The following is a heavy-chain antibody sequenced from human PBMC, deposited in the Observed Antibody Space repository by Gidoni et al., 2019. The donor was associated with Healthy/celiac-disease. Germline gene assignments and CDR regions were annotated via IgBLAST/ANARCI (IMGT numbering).Heavy chain of an antibody. CDR2: ISAYNGNT. CDR3: ARDQDDTYYYDSSGYYPFDY. D-gene: IGHD3-22*01. CDR1: GYTFTSSG. J-gene: IGHJ4*02. V-gene: IGHV1-18*01. Sequence: QVQLVQSGAEVKKPGASVKVSCQASGYTFTSSGISWVRQAPGQGLEWMGWISAYNGNTNYAQKLQGRVTMTTDTSTSTAYVELRSLRSDDTAVYYCARDQDDTYYYDSSGYYPFDYWGQGTLVTVSS.